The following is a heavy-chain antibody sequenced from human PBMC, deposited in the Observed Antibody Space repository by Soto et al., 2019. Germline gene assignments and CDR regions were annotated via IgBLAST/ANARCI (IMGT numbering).Heavy chain of an antibody. D-gene: IGHD5-12*01. CDR1: GYAFTTLF. CDR3: ARGPSSGCFDS. J-gene: IGHJ4*02. Sequence: QVQLVQSGAEVKKPGASVKVSCKTSGYAFTTLFLHWMRQAPGQRLEWMGWINPANGEALRSKTFLGRLSITRDTSATTAYMDLTTLTTEDTAVYYCARGPSSGCFDSWGQGTLITVSS. V-gene: IGHV1-3*01. CDR2: INPANGEA.